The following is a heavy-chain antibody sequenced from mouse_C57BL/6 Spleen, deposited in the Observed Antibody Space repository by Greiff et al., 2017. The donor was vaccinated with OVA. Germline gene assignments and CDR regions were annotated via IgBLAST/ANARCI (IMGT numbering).Heavy chain of an antibody. CDR2: IYPGSGST. CDR3: ARRDYYGSSSGFAY. V-gene: IGHV1-55*01. J-gene: IGHJ3*01. D-gene: IGHD1-1*01. CDR1: GYTFTSYW. Sequence: VQLQQSGAELVKPGASVKMSCKASGYTFTSYWITWVKQRPGQGLEWIGDIYPGSGSTNYNEKFKSKATLTVDTSSSTAYMQLSSLTSEDSAVYYCARRDYYGSSSGFAYWGQGTLVTVSA.